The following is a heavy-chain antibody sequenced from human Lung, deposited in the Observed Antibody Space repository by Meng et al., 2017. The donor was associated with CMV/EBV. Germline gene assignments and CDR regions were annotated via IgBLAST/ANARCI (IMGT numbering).Heavy chain of an antibody. V-gene: IGHV4-4*02. J-gene: IGHJ4*02. CDR3: ARVGQWLPIDY. CDR1: GGSISSSNW. D-gene: IGHD6-19*01. Sequence: QVHLQESCPGLVRPAWTLSLTCAVSGGSISSSNWWSWVRQPPGKGLEWIGEIYHSGSTNYNPSLKSRVTISVDKSKNQFSLNLSSVTAADTAVYYCARVGQWLPIDYWGQGTLVTVSS. CDR2: IYHSGST.